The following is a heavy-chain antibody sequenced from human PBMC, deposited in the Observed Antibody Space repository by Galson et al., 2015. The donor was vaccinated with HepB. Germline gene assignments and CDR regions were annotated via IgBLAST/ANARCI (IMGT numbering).Heavy chain of an antibody. J-gene: IGHJ3*02. CDR2: IIPIFGTA. Sequence: VKVSCKASGGTFSSYAISWVRQAPGQGLEWMGGIIPIFGTANYAQKFQGRVTIPADESTSTAYMELSSLRSEDTAVYYCARSSGLGFCSGGSCYFEDTFNIWGQGTMVTVSS. D-gene: IGHD2-15*01. CDR1: GGTFSSYA. CDR3: ARSSGLGFCSGGSCYFEDTFNI. V-gene: IGHV1-69*01.